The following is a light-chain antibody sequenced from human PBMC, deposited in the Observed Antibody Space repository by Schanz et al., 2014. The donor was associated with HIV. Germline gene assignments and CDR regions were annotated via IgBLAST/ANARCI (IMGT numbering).Light chain of an antibody. Sequence: ETVLTQSPGRLSLSAGDRATLSCRASQRVSSNSLAWYQQKLGQAPRLLIYGASTRATGIPARFSGSGSGTEFTLTISSLQSEDFAVYYCQQYNNWPPWYTFGQGTKLEIK. CDR2: GAS. CDR3: QQYNNWPPWYT. V-gene: IGKV3-15*01. J-gene: IGKJ2*01. CDR1: QRVSSN.